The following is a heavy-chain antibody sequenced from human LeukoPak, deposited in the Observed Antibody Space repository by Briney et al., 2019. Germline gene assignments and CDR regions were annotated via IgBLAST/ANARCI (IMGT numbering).Heavy chain of an antibody. CDR3: AKDTGHYYDSSGKIDY. CDR1: GFTFSSYG. D-gene: IGHD3-22*01. V-gene: IGHV3-23*01. Sequence: GGSLRLSCAASGFTFSSYGMSWVRQAPGKGLEWVSAISGSGGSTYYADSVKGRFTISRDNSKNTLYLQMNSLRAEDTAVYYCAKDTGHYYDSSGKIDYWGQGTLVTVSS. CDR2: ISGSGGST. J-gene: IGHJ4*02.